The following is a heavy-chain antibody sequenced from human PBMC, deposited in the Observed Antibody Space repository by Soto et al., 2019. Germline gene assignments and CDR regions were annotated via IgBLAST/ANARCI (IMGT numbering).Heavy chain of an antibody. J-gene: IGHJ6*02. V-gene: IGHV1-58*01. Sequence: SVKVSCKASGFTCTSSAVQWVRQARGQRLEWIGWIVVGSGNTNYAQKFQERVTITRDMSTSTAYMELSSLRSEDTAVYYCAADTIPYYGMDVWGQGTTVTVSS. CDR2: IVVGSGNT. CDR3: AADTIPYYGMDV. CDR1: GFTCTSSA. D-gene: IGHD1-1*01.